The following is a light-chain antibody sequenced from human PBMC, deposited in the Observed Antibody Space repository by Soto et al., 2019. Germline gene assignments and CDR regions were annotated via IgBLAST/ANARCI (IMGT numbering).Light chain of an antibody. V-gene: IGKV1-5*03. J-gene: IGKJ1*01. Sequence: DIQMTQSPSTLSASVGDRVTITCRASRSASDWLAWYQQRPGEAPRMLISKASTLESGVPSRFNGSGSGTHFTLTITSLQPDDSATYYCQQYNSYSATFGQGTKVDNK. CDR1: RSASDW. CDR3: QQYNSYSAT. CDR2: KAS.